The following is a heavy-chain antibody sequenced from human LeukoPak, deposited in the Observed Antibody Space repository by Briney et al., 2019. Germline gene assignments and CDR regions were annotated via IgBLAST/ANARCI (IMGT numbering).Heavy chain of an antibody. CDR1: GFTVSSSY. Sequence: GGSLRLSCAASGFTVSSSYMSWVRQAPGKGLEWVSITYSGGSTYYADSVKDRFTISRDNSKNTLYLQMNSLRAEDTAVYYCAREGHYRDHFDYWGQGTLVTVSS. CDR2: TYSGGST. CDR3: AREGHYRDHFDY. V-gene: IGHV3-66*01. J-gene: IGHJ4*02. D-gene: IGHD4-11*01.